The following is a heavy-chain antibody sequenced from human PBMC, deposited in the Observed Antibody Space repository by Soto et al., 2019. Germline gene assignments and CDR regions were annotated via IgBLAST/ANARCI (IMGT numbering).Heavy chain of an antibody. CDR2: IKQDGSEK. CDR1: GFTFSSYW. D-gene: IGHD5-18*01. V-gene: IGHV3-7*01. CDR3: ARVKADSYGPNYFDY. Sequence: EVQLVESGGGLVQPGGSLRLSCAASGFTFSSYWMSWVRQAPGKGLEWVANIKQDGSEKYYVGSVKGRFTISRDNAKNSLYLQMNSLRAEDTAVYYCARVKADSYGPNYFDYWGQGTLVTVSS. J-gene: IGHJ4*02.